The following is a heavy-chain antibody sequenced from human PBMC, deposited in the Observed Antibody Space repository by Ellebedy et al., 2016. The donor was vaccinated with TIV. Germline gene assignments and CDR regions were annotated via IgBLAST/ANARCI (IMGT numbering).Heavy chain of an antibody. V-gene: IGHV3-7*01. Sequence: GGSLRLXXAASGFTFSSYWMHWVRQAPGKGLEWVANIKQDGSVKKYADSVKGRFAISRDNGKNSLYLQMNSLRGEDTAVYYCAREVGGGGAYWGQGTLVTVSS. CDR2: IKQDGSVK. CDR3: AREVGGGGAY. CDR1: GFTFSSYW. D-gene: IGHD2-21*01. J-gene: IGHJ4*02.